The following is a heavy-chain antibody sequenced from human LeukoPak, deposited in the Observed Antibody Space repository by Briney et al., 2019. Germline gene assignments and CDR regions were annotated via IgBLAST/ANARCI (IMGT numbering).Heavy chain of an antibody. J-gene: IGHJ4*02. CDR3: ARSENYDFWSGYYIGH. CDR2: IYYSGST. D-gene: IGHD3-3*01. Sequence: SETLSLTCTVSGGSISSYYWSWIRQPPGKGLEWIGYIYYSGSTNYNPSLKSRVTISLDTSKNQLSLKLSSVTAADTAVYYCARSENYDFWSGYYIGHWGQGTLVTVSS. CDR1: GGSISSYY. V-gene: IGHV4-59*01.